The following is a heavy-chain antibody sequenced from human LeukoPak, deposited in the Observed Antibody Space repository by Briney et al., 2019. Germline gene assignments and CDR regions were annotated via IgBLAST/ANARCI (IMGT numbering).Heavy chain of an antibody. CDR1: GFTFSDNY. CDR2: ISSSGSTI. J-gene: IGHJ3*02. V-gene: IGHV3-11*01. D-gene: IGHD5-12*01. Sequence: GGSLRLSCAASGFTFSDNYMNWIRQAPGKGLEWVSYISSSGSTIKYADSVKGRFTISRDNAKNSLYLQMNSLRADDTAVYYGAKFRYSGYDRDVFNIWAKGQWSPSLQ. CDR3: AKFRYSGYDRDVFNI.